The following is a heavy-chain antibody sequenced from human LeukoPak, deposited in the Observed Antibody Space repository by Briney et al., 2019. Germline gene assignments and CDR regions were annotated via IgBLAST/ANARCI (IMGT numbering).Heavy chain of an antibody. D-gene: IGHD3-3*01. CDR2: IYYSGST. CDR1: GGSISSYY. CDR3: ARGGFGVVINGPVDY. V-gene: IGHV4-59*12. Sequence: PSETLSLTCTVSGGSISSYYWSWIRQPPGKGLEWIGYIYYSGSTNYNPSLKSRVTISVDTSKNQFSLKLSSVTAADTAVYYCARGGFGVVINGPVDYWGQGTLVTVSS. J-gene: IGHJ4*02.